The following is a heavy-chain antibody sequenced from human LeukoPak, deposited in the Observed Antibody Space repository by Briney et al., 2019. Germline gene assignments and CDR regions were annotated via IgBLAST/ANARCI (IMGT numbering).Heavy chain of an antibody. CDR1: GFTFTSYA. Sequence: PGGSLRLSCAASGFTFTSYAMSWVRQAPGKGLEWVSAISGSGGSTYHADSVKGRFTISRDNSKNTLYLQMNSLRAEDTAVYYCATSGSYYGGAFDIWGQGTMVTVSS. V-gene: IGHV3-23*01. CDR2: ISGSGGST. J-gene: IGHJ3*02. CDR3: ATSGSYYGGAFDI. D-gene: IGHD1-26*01.